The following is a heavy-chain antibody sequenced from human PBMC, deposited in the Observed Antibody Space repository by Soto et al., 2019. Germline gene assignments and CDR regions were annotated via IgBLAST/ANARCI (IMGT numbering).Heavy chain of an antibody. Sequence: VQLVESGGGVVQPGRSLRLSCAASGFTFSDYAMHWVRQAPGKGLEWVAVVSHDGRNTHYADSVKGRFTISRDGSKNTVSLEMTSLRAEHTAVYYCAKGGRQWLVTSDFNYWGQGALVTVSS. V-gene: IGHV3-30*18. D-gene: IGHD6-19*01. CDR3: AKGGRQWLVTSDFNY. CDR2: VSHDGRNT. CDR1: GFTFSDYA. J-gene: IGHJ4*02.